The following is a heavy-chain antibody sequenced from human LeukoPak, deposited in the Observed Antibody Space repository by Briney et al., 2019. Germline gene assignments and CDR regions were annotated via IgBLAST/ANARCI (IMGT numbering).Heavy chain of an antibody. CDR2: INHSGST. CDR1: GGSFSGDY. V-gene: IGHV4-34*01. J-gene: IGHJ5*02. CDR3: ARAAVVAAASGWFDP. Sequence: SETLSLTCAVYGGSFSGDYWSWIRQPPGKGLEWIGEINHSGSTNYNPSLKSRVTISVDTSKSQFSLKLSSVTAADTAVYYCARAAVVAAASGWFDPWGQGTLVTVSS. D-gene: IGHD2-15*01.